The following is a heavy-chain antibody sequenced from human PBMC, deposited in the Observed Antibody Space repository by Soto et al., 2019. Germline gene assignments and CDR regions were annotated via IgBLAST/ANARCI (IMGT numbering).Heavy chain of an antibody. V-gene: IGHV6-1*01. CDR2: TYYRSKWYN. D-gene: IGHD2-2*01. Sequence: SQTLSLTCAISGDSVSSNSAAWNWIRQSPSRGLEWLGRTYYRSKWYNDYAVSVESRITINPDTPKNQFSLQLNSVTPEDTAVYYCARALYCSSTSCPEYNWFDPWGQGTLVTVSS. J-gene: IGHJ5*02. CDR1: GDSVSSNSAA. CDR3: ARALYCSSTSCPEYNWFDP.